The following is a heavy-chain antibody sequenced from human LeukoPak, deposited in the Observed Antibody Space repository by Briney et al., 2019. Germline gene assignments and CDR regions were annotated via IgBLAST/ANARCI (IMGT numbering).Heavy chain of an antibody. Sequence: GGSLRLSCAASGFTFSSYSMNWVRQAPGKGLEWVSSISSSSSYIYYAESVKGRFTISRDNAKNSLYLQMNSLRAEDMALYYCAKEVGNHYYDSSGYSYDAFDIWGQGTMVTVSS. J-gene: IGHJ3*02. D-gene: IGHD3-22*01. CDR2: ISSSSSYI. V-gene: IGHV3-21*04. CDR1: GFTFSSYS. CDR3: AKEVGNHYYDSSGYSYDAFDI.